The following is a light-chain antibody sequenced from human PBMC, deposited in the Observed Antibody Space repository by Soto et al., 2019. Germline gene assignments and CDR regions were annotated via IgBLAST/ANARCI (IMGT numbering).Light chain of an antibody. CDR3: QQRSNWPLIT. CDR2: DAS. J-gene: IGKJ5*01. Sequence: SPSPATVSVYQGAMAAFSWRDSQSVSSDLAWYQQKPGRAPRLLIYDASSRATGIPARFSGSGSGTEFTLTISSLEPEDVAVYYCQQRSNWPLITFGQGTRLEIK. CDR1: QSVSSD. V-gene: IGKV3-11*01.